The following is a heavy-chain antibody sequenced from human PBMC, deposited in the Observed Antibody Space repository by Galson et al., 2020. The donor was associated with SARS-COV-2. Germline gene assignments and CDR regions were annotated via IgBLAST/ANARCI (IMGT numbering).Heavy chain of an antibody. CDR2: IIPIFGTA. V-gene: IGHV1-69*13. CDR1: GGTFSSYA. Sequence: SVKVSCKASGGTFSSYAISWVRQAPGQGLEWMGGIIPIFGTANYAQKFQGRVTITADESTSTAYMELSSLRSEDTAVYYCARDPGYSSSDNWFDPWGQGTLVTVSS. D-gene: IGHD6-13*01. CDR3: ARDPGYSSSDNWFDP. J-gene: IGHJ5*02.